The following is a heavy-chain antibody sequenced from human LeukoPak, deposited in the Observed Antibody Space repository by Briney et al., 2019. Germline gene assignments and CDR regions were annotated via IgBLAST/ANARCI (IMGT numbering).Heavy chain of an antibody. Sequence: SETLSLTCAVSGYSISSGYYWGWIRQPPGKGLEWIGSIYHSGSTYYNPSLKRRVTMSVDTSKNQFSLRLSSVTAADTAVYYCAREGEGYYDSSGYYQMFDYWGQGTLVTVSS. CDR1: GYSISSGYY. D-gene: IGHD3-22*01. CDR3: AREGEGYYDSSGYYQMFDY. CDR2: IYHSGST. V-gene: IGHV4-38-2*02. J-gene: IGHJ4*02.